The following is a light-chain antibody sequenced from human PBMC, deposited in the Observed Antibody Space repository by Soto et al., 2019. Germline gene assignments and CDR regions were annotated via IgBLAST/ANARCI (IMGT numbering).Light chain of an antibody. V-gene: IGLV2-14*03. CDR3: SSFTGSNYV. CDR2: DVS. Sequence: QSALTQPASVSGSPGQSITISCTGTISDVGGYNFVSWYQQYPGKAPKLMICDVSNRPSGVSNRFSGSKSGNTASLTISGLQGEDEADYYCSSFTGSNYVFGPGTKVTVL. CDR1: ISDVGGYNF. J-gene: IGLJ1*01.